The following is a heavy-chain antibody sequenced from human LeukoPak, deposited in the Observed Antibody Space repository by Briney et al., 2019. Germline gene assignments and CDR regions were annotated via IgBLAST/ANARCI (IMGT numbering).Heavy chain of an antibody. J-gene: IGHJ4*02. CDR1: GYTFTGYY. CDR3: ARPHYDPNNYFDY. D-gene: IGHD3-22*01. CDR2: IIPIFGTA. V-gene: IGHV1-46*01. Sequence: ASVKVSCKASGYTFTGYYMHWVRQAPGQGLEWMGGIIPIFGTANYAQKFQGRVTMTRDMSTSTVYMELSSLRSEDTAVYYCARPHYDPNNYFDYWGQGTLVTVSS.